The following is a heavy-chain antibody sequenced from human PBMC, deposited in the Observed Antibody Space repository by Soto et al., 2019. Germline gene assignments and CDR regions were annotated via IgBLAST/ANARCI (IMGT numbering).Heavy chain of an antibody. CDR1: GYTFTGYY. V-gene: IGHV1-2*04. Sequence: ASVKVSCKASGYTFTGYYTHWVRQAPGQGLEWMGWINPNSGGTNYAQKIQGWVTMTRDTSISTAYMELSRLRSDDTAVYYCARAPGYCTNGVCPPDGYYYGIAVSGKGTTVTVYS. CDR3: ARAPGYCTNGVCPPDGYYYGIAV. D-gene: IGHD2-8*01. CDR2: INPNSGGT. J-gene: IGHJ6*04.